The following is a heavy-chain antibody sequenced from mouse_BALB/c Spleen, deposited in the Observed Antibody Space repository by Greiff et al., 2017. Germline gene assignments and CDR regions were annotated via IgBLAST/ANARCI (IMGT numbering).Heavy chain of an antibody. V-gene: IGHV3-6*02. Sequence: EVQRVESGPGLVKPSQSLSLTCSVTGYSITSGYYWNWIRQFPGNKLEWMGYISYDGSNNYNPSLKNRISITRDTSKNQFFLKLNSVTTEDTATYYCARLNWDYAYWGQGTLVTVSA. J-gene: IGHJ3*01. CDR1: GYSITSGYY. CDR2: ISYDGSN. D-gene: IGHD4-1*01. CDR3: ARLNWDYAY.